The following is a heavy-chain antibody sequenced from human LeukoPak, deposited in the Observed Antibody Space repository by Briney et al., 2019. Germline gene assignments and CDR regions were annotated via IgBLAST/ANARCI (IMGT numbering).Heavy chain of an antibody. J-gene: IGHJ4*02. Sequence: SETLSLTCAVYGGSFSDYYWSWIRQPPGKGLEWIGEINHSGSTNYNPSLKSRVTISVDTSKNQFSLRLSSVTAADTAVYYCARKEGRDGKNDFLGQGNQVPV. CDR1: GGSFSDYY. CDR2: INHSGST. V-gene: IGHV4-34*01. D-gene: IGHD1-26*01. CDR3: ARKEGRDGKNDF.